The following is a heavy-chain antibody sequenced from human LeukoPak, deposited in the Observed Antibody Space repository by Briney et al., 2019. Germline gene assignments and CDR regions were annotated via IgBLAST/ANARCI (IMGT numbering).Heavy chain of an antibody. D-gene: IGHD3-3*02. Sequence: SETLSLTCAVYGPSFSGYYWSWIRHPPGKRLEWIGEIKQSATTNYHPSLKCRVTISGDTSKNQFSLKLCSVTAADTAVYCCARSKRSHFWSGYSGTFDYWGQGPLVTVSS. CDR1: GPSFSGYY. J-gene: IGHJ4*02. CDR2: IKQSATT. CDR3: ARSKRSHFWSGYSGTFDY. V-gene: IGHV4-34*01.